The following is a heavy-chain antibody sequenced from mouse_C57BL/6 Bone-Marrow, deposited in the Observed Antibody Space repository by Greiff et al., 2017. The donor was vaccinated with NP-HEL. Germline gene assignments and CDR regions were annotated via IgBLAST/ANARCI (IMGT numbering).Heavy chain of an antibody. CDR3: ARPYYYGSSYSAWFAY. CDR1: GYAFTNYL. J-gene: IGHJ3*01. D-gene: IGHD1-1*01. V-gene: IGHV1-54*01. CDR2: INPGSGGT. Sequence: QVQLQQSGAELVRPGTSVKVSCKASGYAFTNYLLEWVKQRPGQGLEWIGVINPGSGGTNYNEKFKGKATLTADKSSSTAYMQLSSLTSEDSAVYFCARPYYYGSSYSAWFAYWGQGTLVTVFA.